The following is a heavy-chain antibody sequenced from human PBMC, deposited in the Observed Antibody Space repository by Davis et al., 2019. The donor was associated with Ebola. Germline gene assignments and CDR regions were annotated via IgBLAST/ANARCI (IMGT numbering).Heavy chain of an antibody. CDR2: INYRGTT. CDR3: ARWEGSGSFFDH. Sequence: SETLSLTCTVSGDSISSNSDCWGWIRQPPGKGLEWIGSINYRGTTYYNPSLKSRVTMSVDTSKNQFSLKLSSVTAADTAVYYCARWEGSGSFFDHWGQGSLVTVSS. D-gene: IGHD3-10*01. CDR1: GDSISSNSDC. V-gene: IGHV4-39*07. J-gene: IGHJ4*02.